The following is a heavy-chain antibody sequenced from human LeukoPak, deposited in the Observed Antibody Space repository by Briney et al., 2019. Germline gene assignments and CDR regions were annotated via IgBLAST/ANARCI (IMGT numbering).Heavy chain of an antibody. J-gene: IGHJ3*02. CDR1: GYTFTGYY. CDR3: AREAGDIVVVPAAIDAFDI. Sequence: GASVKVSCKASGYTFTGYYMHWVRQAPGQGLEWMGWINPNSGGTNYAQKFQGRVTMTRDTSISTAYMELSRLRSDDTAVYYCAREAGDIVVVPAAIDAFDIWGQGTMATVSS. V-gene: IGHV1-2*02. D-gene: IGHD2-2*01. CDR2: INPNSGGT.